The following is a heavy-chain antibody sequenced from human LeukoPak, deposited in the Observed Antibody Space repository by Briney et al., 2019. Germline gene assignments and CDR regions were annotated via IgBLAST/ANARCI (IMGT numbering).Heavy chain of an antibody. D-gene: IGHD3-16*02. J-gene: IGHJ4*02. V-gene: IGHV3-30*04. CDR3: ATESSLSN. CDR1: GFNFGSYA. Sequence: GRSLRLSCAASGFNFGSYAMDWVRQAPGKGPEWVGDISYDGGYQSYAASVRGRFTISRDNSKNTLYLQMNSLRAEDAAVYYCATESSLSNWGRGTLVTVSS. CDR2: ISYDGGYQ.